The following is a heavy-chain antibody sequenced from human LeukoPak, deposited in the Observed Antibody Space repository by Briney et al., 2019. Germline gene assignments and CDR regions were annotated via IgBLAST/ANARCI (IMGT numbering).Heavy chain of an antibody. CDR2: ISSSGGST. D-gene: IGHD2-15*01. J-gene: IGHJ4*02. V-gene: IGHV3-23*01. CDR3: AKAPSTYCSGGSCYVSY. CDR1: GFTFSNAW. Sequence: GGSLRLSCAASGFTFSNAWMSWVRQAPGKGLVWVSAISSSGGSTYYADSVKGRFTISRDNSKNTLYLQMNSLRAEDTAVYYCAKAPSTYCSGGSCYVSYWGQGTLVTVSS.